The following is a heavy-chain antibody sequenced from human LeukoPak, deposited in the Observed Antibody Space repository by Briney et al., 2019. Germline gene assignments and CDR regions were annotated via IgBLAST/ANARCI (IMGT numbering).Heavy chain of an antibody. D-gene: IGHD5-18*01. V-gene: IGHV1-8*03. CDR1: GGTFTSYD. Sequence: ASVKVSCKASGGTFTSYDINWVRQATGQGLEWMGWMNPNSGNTGYAQKFQGRVTITRNTSISTAYMELSSLRSEDTAVYYCARGLKIRGYSYGYGYYYYMDVWGKGTTVTVSS. CDR3: ARGLKIRGYSYGYGYYYYMDV. J-gene: IGHJ6*03. CDR2: MNPNSGNT.